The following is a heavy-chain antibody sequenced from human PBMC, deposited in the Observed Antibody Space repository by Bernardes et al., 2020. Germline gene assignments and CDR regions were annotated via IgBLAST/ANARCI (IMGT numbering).Heavy chain of an antibody. J-gene: IGHJ4*02. CDR3: ARVRIPYSSGWYFDY. CDR2: ISYDGRNK. CDR1: GFTFSSYA. V-gene: IGHV3-30*04. Sequence: GGSLRLSCAASGFTFSSYAMHWVRQAPGKGLEWVAVISYDGRNKYYADSVKGRFTISRNNSKNTLYLQMNSLRAEDTAVYYCARVRIPYSSGWYFDYWGEGTLVTVSS. D-gene: IGHD6-19*01.